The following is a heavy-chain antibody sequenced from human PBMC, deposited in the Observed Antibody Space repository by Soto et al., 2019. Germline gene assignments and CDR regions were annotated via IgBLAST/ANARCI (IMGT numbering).Heavy chain of an antibody. J-gene: IGHJ4*02. V-gene: IGHV4-31*06. CDR2: IYFTGTT. CDR1: GGSISSGTSY. CDR3: ESIPSRVYSYGIDY. Sequence: SETLSLTCNVSGGSISSGTSYWTWIRQHPGEGLEWIGHIYFTGTTYSNPSLRSRLTISVDTSKNQFSLKLTSVTAADTATYYWESIPSRVYSYGIDYGGWETLVTVS. D-gene: IGHD5-18*01.